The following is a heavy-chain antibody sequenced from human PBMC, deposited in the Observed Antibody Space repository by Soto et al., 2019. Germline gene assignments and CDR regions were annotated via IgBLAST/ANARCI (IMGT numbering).Heavy chain of an antibody. CDR3: ARTPLLRFLEWPRHDAFDI. Sequence: HPGGSLRLSCAASGFTVSSNYMSWVRQAPGKGLEWVSVIYSGGSTYYADSVKGRFTISRDNSKNTLYLQMNSLRAEDTAVYYCARTPLLRFLEWPRHDAFDIWGQGTMVTVSS. J-gene: IGHJ3*02. CDR1: GFTVSSNY. V-gene: IGHV3-66*01. CDR2: IYSGGST. D-gene: IGHD3-3*01.